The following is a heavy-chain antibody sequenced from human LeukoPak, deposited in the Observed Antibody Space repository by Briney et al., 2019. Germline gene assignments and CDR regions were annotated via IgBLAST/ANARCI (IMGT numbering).Heavy chain of an antibody. CDR2: IHWDDDK. Sequence: SGPTLVNPTQTLTLTCTFSGFSLSTSGVGVGWIRQPPGKALEWLALIHWDDDKRYSPSLKSRLTITKDTSKNQVVLTMTNMDPVDTATYYCAHGSHTVTTRAVPGDYWGQGTLVTVSS. D-gene: IGHD4-17*01. V-gene: IGHV2-5*02. CDR1: GFSLSTSGVG. J-gene: IGHJ4*02. CDR3: AHGSHTVTTRAVPGDY.